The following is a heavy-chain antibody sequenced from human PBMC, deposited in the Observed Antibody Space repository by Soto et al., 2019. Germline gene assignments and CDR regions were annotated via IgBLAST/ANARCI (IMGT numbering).Heavy chain of an antibody. J-gene: IGHJ4*02. D-gene: IGHD3-3*01. V-gene: IGHV3-74*01. Sequence: EVQLVESGGGLVQPGGSLRLSCAASGFTFSSYWMHWVRQAPGKGLVWVSRINSDGSSTSYAYSVKGRFTISRDNAKNTLYLQMNSLRAEDTAVYYCARGDYDFWSGYSFDYWGQGTLVTVSS. CDR1: GFTFSSYW. CDR3: ARGDYDFWSGYSFDY. CDR2: INSDGSST.